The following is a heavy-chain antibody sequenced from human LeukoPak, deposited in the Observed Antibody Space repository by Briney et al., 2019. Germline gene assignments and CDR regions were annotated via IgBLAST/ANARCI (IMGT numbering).Heavy chain of an antibody. Sequence: GGSLRLSRAASGFSVSTTYMSWVRQTPEKGLQWVSVLYTGGGTDHADSVKGRFTISRDSSKNTLSLQMNNLRAEDTAIYYCTRSGYRHPYHFDSWGQGTLVIVSS. V-gene: IGHV3-53*01. CDR2: LYTGGGT. CDR3: TRSGYRHPYHFDS. CDR1: GFSVSTTY. J-gene: IGHJ4*02. D-gene: IGHD3-22*01.